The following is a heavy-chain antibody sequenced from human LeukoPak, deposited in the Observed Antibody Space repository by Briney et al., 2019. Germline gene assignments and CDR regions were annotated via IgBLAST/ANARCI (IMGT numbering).Heavy chain of an antibody. Sequence: GGSLRLSCAASGFTFSSYVMTWVRQAPGRGLEWVSGISGSGVSTYYADSVKGRFTISRDNSKNTLYLQINSLRAEDTAIYYCAKGASGGWLLYWFDPWGQGTLVTVSS. CDR2: ISGSGVST. J-gene: IGHJ5*02. D-gene: IGHD2-15*01. V-gene: IGHV3-23*01. CDR1: GFTFSSYV. CDR3: AKGASGGWLLYWFDP.